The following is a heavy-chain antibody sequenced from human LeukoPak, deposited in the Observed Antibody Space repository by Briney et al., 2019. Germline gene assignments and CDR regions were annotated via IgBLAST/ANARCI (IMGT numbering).Heavy chain of an antibody. D-gene: IGHD4-17*01. CDR1: GFTFTTYS. J-gene: IGHJ4*02. CDR3: ARGHTAVTRHFDF. CDR2: ISSGSSAI. V-gene: IGHV3-21*01. Sequence: PGGSLRLSCEASGFTFTTYSMTWVRQAPGKGLGWGSIISSGSSAIFSADALKGRFTISRDDAKNLLYLDMNSLRAEDTAVYYCARGHTAVTRHFDFWGQGTLVTVSS.